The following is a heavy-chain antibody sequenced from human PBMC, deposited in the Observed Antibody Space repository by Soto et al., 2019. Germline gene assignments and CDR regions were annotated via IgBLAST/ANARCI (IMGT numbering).Heavy chain of an antibody. CDR1: GYTFPSYG. CDR3: TRDGGGGPAH. Sequence: GASVKVSSKASGYTFPSYGISWIQQAPGQGLVWMGWISAHNGHTKYTQNFQGRVTMTTDISTSTAHMELRGLRSDDTPVYYGTRDGGGGPAHWGQGTLVPVSS. CDR2: ISAHNGHT. D-gene: IGHD3-16*01. V-gene: IGHV1-18*01. J-gene: IGHJ4*02.